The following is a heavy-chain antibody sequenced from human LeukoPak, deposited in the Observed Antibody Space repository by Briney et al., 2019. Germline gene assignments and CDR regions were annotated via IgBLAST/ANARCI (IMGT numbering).Heavy chain of an antibody. D-gene: IGHD1-26*01. Sequence: SETLSLTCTVSGDSIRSYYWGWIRQPPGKGLEWIGYFYYGGNTNYNPSLKSRVTISVDTSKNQFSLKLNSVTAADTAVYYCARGSGSYGFWGQGTLVTVSS. CDR1: GDSIRSYY. V-gene: IGHV4-59*01. J-gene: IGHJ4*02. CDR2: FYYGGNT. CDR3: ARGSGSYGF.